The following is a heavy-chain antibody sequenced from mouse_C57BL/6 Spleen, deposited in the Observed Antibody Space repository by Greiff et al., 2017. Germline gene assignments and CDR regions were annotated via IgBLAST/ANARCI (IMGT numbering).Heavy chain of an antibody. J-gene: IGHJ1*03. CDR3: ASSSYYYGSSYWYFDV. D-gene: IGHD1-1*01. V-gene: IGHV1-61*01. CDR1: GYTFTSYW. CDR2: IYPSDSET. Sequence: QVQLQQPGAELVRPGSSVKLSCKASGYTFTSYWMDWVKQRPGQGLEWIGNIYPSDSETHYNQKFKDKATLTVDKSSSTAYMQLSSLTSEDSAVYYCASSSYYYGSSYWYFDVWGTGTTVTVSS.